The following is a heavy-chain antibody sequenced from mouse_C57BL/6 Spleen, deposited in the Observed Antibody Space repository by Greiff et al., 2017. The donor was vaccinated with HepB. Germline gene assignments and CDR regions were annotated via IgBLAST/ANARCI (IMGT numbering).Heavy chain of an antibody. CDR2: IDPSDSET. V-gene: IGHV1-52*01. CDR3: ARSEDAGYFDV. CDR1: GYTFTSYW. Sequence: VQLQQSGAELVRPGSSVKLSCKASGYTFTSYWMHWVKQRPIQGLEWIGNIDPSDSETHYNQKFKDKATLTVDKSSSTAYMQLSSLTSEDSAVYYCARSEDAGYFDVWGTGTTVTVSS. J-gene: IGHJ1*03.